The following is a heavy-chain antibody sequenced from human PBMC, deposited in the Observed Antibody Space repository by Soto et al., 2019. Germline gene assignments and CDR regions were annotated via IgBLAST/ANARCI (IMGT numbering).Heavy chain of an antibody. CDR2: IYYSGST. CDR3: ARRVKFVSGRRPAYYFDY. V-gene: IGHV4-59*01. J-gene: IGHJ4*02. CDR1: GGSTSSYY. D-gene: IGHD3-10*01. Sequence: QVQLQESGPGLVKPSETLSLTCTVSGGSTSSYYWSWIRRPPGKGLEWIGYIYYSGSTNYNPSLKSRVTISVDTSKNQFTLKLSSVTAADTAVYYCARRVKFVSGRRPAYYFDYWGQGTLVTVSS.